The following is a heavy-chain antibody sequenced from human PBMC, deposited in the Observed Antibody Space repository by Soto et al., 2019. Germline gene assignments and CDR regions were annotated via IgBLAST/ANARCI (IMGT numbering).Heavy chain of an antibody. D-gene: IGHD1-26*01. V-gene: IGHV3-21*01. J-gene: IGHJ4*02. CDR1: GFTFDGYA. Sequence: EVQLLESGGGLIQPGGSLRLSCAASGFTFDGYAMSWVRQAPGKGLEWVSAISSSSSYIYYADSVKGRFTISRDNAKNSLYLQMNSLRAEDTAVYYCARDGALGATSPRHFDYWGQGTLVTVSS. CDR3: ARDGALGATSPRHFDY. CDR2: ISSSSSYI.